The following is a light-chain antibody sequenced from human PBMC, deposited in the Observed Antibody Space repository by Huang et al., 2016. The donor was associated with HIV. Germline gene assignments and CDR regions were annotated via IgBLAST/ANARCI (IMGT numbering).Light chain of an antibody. Sequence: EIVLTQAPATLSLSPGDRATLSCRASQSVSSSFAWYQQQPGQAPRLLIYDASNRAAGSPARFSGSGSGTDFTLTISSLEPEDFAVYYCQQRSNWPPLTFGGGTKVEIK. CDR1: QSVSSS. J-gene: IGKJ4*01. CDR3: QQRSNWPPLT. CDR2: DAS. V-gene: IGKV3-11*01.